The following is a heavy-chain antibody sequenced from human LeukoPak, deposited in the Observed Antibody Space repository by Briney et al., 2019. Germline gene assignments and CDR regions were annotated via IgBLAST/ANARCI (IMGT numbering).Heavy chain of an antibody. CDR1: GGSISSGGYY. D-gene: IGHD1-26*01. CDR2: IYYSGST. V-gene: IGHV4-31*03. CDR3: ARDLVGRGASRLDS. J-gene: IGHJ4*02. Sequence: PSETLSLTCTVSGGSISSGGYYWSWIRQHPGKGLEWIGYIYYSGSTYYNPSLESRAAISVDTSKNQFSLKLSFVTAADTAVYYCARDLVGRGASRLDSWGQGTLVTVSS.